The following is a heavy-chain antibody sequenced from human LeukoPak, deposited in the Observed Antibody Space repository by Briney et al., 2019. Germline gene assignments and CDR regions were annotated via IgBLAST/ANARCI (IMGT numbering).Heavy chain of an antibody. D-gene: IGHD6-19*01. CDR1: GASISSYS. Sequence: PSETLSLTCIVSGASISSYSWNWIRQSPGKGLEWVGYISHSGTTSYNSSLKSRATMSVDTSKNQLSLKLTSVTAADTAVYYCARWDDSAWGFGNWGPGTLVTVSS. V-gene: IGHV4-59*08. CDR2: ISHSGTT. J-gene: IGHJ4*02. CDR3: ARWDDSAWGFGN.